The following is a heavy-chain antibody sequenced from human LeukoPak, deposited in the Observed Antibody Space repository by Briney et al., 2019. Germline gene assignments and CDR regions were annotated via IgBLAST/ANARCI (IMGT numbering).Heavy chain of an antibody. D-gene: IGHD7-27*01. Sequence: SGGSLRLSCLASGFTFSCFWMTWVRQAPGKGLEWVANIKTDGSLIYYVDSVKGRFTISRDNAKNSLFLEMTSLRVEDTAVYYCARDLNWETYWGQGTLVSVSS. J-gene: IGHJ4*02. V-gene: IGHV3-7*01. CDR2: IKTDGSLI. CDR1: GFTFSCFW. CDR3: ARDLNWETY.